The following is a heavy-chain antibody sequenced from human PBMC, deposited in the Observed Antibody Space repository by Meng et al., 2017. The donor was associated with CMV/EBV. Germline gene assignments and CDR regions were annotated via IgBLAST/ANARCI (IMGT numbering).Heavy chain of an antibody. CDR1: GFTFSSYG. J-gene: IGHJ6*02. V-gene: IGHV3-30*02. CDR2: IRYDGSNK. CDR3: AKDVSGIGDFWSGYSVYYGMDV. D-gene: IGHD3-3*01. Sequence: GESLKISCAASGFTFSSYGMHWVRQAPGKGLEWVAFIRYDGSNKYYADSVKGRFTISRDNSKNTPYLQMNSLRAEDTAVYYCAKDVSGIGDFWSGYSVYYGMDVWGQGTTVTVSS.